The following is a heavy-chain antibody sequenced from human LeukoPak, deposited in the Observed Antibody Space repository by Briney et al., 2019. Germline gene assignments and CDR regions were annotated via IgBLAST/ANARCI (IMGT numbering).Heavy chain of an antibody. V-gene: IGHV1-18*01. J-gene: IGHJ4*02. CDR3: ARGYGRKPFDY. CDR2: ISAYNSNT. CDR1: GYTFTSYG. Sequence: ASVKVSCKASGYTFTSYGINWVRQAPGQGLEWMGWISAYNSNTHYAQKLQGRVTMTTDTSTSTAYMEVRSLRSDDTAVYYCARGYGRKPFDYWGQGTLVTVSS. D-gene: IGHD4-17*01.